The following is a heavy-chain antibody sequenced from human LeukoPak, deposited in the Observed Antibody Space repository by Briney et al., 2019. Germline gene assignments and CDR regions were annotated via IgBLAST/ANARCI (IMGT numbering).Heavy chain of an antibody. Sequence: PGGSLRLSCAASGFTFSSYGMHWVRQAPGEGLEWVAVISYDGSNNYYADSVKGRFTISRDNSKNTLYLQMNSLRAEDTAVYYCAKNLIAARRPYYYYGMDVWGQGTTVTVSS. D-gene: IGHD6-6*01. V-gene: IGHV3-30*18. CDR1: GFTFSSYG. CDR3: AKNLIAARRPYYYYGMDV. J-gene: IGHJ6*02. CDR2: ISYDGSNN.